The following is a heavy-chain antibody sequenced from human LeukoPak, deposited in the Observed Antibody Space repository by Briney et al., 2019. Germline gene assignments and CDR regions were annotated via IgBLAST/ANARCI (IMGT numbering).Heavy chain of an antibody. CDR1: GFTVSSNY. V-gene: IGHV3-53*01. J-gene: IGHJ6*02. CDR2: IYSGGST. CDR3: ARRPRYEYGMDV. Sequence: GGSLRLSCAASGFTVSSNYMSWVRQAPGKGLEWVSVIYSGGSTYYADSVKGRFTISRDNSKNTLYLQMNSLRAEDTAVYYCARRPRYEYGMDVWGQGTTVTVSS. D-gene: IGHD6-6*01.